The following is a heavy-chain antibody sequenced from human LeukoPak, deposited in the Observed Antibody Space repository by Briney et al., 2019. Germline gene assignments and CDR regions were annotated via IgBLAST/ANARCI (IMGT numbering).Heavy chain of an antibody. CDR2: ISGSGGST. Sequence: GGSLRLSCAASGFTFSSYSMNWVRQAPGKGLEWVSAISGSGGSTYYADSVKGRFTISRDNSKNTLYLQMNSLRAEDTAVYYCATSLLRNLDRDYWGQGTLVTVSS. CDR3: ATSLLRNLDRDY. V-gene: IGHV3-23*01. J-gene: IGHJ4*02. D-gene: IGHD5/OR15-5a*01. CDR1: GFTFSSYS.